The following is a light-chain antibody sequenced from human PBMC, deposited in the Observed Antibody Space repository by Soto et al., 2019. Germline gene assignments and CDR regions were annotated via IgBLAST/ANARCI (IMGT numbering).Light chain of an antibody. CDR3: QQYRSWPRT. CDR2: GAS. Sequence: EIVLTQSPSTLSVSSGERVPLSCRASQSVEISVAWYQQKPGQAPRLIMYGASTRAADMPGTFSGRGSGTEFTLTSTSLRPEDFGVYDGQQYRSWPRTFGQWTKVDIK. J-gene: IGKJ1*01. V-gene: IGKV3-15*01. CDR1: QSVEIS.